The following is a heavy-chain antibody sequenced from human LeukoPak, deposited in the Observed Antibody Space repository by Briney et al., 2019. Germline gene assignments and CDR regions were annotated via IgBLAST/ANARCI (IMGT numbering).Heavy chain of an antibody. CDR2: ISAYNGNT. V-gene: IGHV1-18*01. D-gene: IGHD3-22*01. J-gene: IGHJ4*02. CDR3: ARYYYDSSGYYPLDY. CDR1: GYTFTSCG. Sequence: ASVKVSCKASGYTFTSCGISWVRQAPGQGLEWMGWISAYNGNTNYAQKLQGRVTMTTDTSTSTAYTELRSLRSDDTAVYYCARYYYDSSGYYPLDYWGQGTLVTVSS.